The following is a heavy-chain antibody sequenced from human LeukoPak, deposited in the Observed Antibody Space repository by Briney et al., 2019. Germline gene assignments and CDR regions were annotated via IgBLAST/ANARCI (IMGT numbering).Heavy chain of an antibody. V-gene: IGHV1-18*01. CDR3: ARDSDYGDDGYY. CDR1: GYTFTSYG. D-gene: IGHD4/OR15-4a*01. J-gene: IGHJ4*02. Sequence: ASVKVSCKASGYTFTSYGISWVQRAPGQGLEWMGWISAYNGNTNYAQKLQGRVTMTTDTSTSTAYMELRSLRSDDTAVYYCARDSDYGDDGYYCGQGTLVTVSS. CDR2: ISAYNGNT.